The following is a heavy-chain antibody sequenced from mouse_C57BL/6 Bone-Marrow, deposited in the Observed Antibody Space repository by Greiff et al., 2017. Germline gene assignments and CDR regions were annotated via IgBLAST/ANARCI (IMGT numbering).Heavy chain of an antibody. J-gene: IGHJ1*03. V-gene: IGHV1-55*01. D-gene: IGHD2-4*01. Sequence: VQLQQPGAELVKPGASVKMSCKASGYTFTSYWITWVKQRPGQGLEWIGDIYPGSGSTNYNEKFKSKATLTVDTSSSTAYMQLSSLTSEDSAVYYCARGKIYYDYDKYFDVWGTGTTVTVSS. CDR3: ARGKIYYDYDKYFDV. CDR2: IYPGSGST. CDR1: GYTFTSYW.